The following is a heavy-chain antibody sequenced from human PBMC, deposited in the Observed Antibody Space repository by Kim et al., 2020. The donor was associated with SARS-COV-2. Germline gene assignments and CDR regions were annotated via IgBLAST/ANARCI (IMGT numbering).Heavy chain of an antibody. CDR3: ARAEMVRGAPFGVGGMDV. D-gene: IGHD3-10*01. Sequence: GESLKISCKGSGYSFTSYWIGWVRQMPGKGLEWMGIIYPGDSDTRYSPSFQGQVTISADKSISTAYLQWSSLKASDTAMYYCARAEMVRGAPFGVGGMDVWGQGTTVTVSS. CDR2: IYPGDSDT. CDR1: GYSFTSYW. V-gene: IGHV5-51*01. J-gene: IGHJ6*02.